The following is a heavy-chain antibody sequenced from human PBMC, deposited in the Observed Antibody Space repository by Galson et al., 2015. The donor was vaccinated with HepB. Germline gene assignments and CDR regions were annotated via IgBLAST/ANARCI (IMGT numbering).Heavy chain of an antibody. V-gene: IGHV3-30*04. J-gene: IGHJ3*02. CDR1: GFTFGSYA. CDR2: ISYDGSNK. Sequence: SLRLSCAASGFTFGSYAMHWVRQAPGKGLEWVAVISYDGSNKYYADSVKGRFTISRDNSKNTLYLQMNSLRAEDTAVYYCARDRDGSSWYMADHDAFDIWGQGTMVTVSS. CDR3: ARDRDGSSWYMADHDAFDI. D-gene: IGHD6-13*01.